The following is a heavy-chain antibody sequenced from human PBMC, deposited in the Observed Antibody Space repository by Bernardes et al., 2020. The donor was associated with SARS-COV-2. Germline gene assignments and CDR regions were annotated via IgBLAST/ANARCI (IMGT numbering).Heavy chain of an antibody. CDR2: ISWNSGSI. CDR1: GFTFDDYA. D-gene: IGHD2-2*01. J-gene: IGHJ5*02. Sequence: GGSLRLSCAASGFTFDDYAMHWVRQAPGKGLEWVSGISWNSGSIGYADSVKGRFTISRDNAKNSLYLQMNSPRAEDTALYYCAKADCSSTSCRNWFDPWGQGTLVTVSS. V-gene: IGHV3-9*01. CDR3: AKADCSSTSCRNWFDP.